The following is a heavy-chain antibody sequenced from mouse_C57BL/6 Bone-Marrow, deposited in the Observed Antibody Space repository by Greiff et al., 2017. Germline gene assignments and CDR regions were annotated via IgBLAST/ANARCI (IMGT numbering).Heavy chain of an antibody. CDR1: GYSITSGYY. CDR2: ISYDGSN. CDR3: ARVAITTVVGNAMDY. D-gene: IGHD1-1*01. V-gene: IGHV3-6*01. Sequence: ESGPGLVKPSQSLSLTCSVTGYSITSGYYWNWIRQFPGNKLEWMGYISYDGSNNYNPSLKNRISITRDTSKNQFFLKLNSVTTEDTATYYCARVAITTVVGNAMDYWGQGTSVTVSS. J-gene: IGHJ4*01.